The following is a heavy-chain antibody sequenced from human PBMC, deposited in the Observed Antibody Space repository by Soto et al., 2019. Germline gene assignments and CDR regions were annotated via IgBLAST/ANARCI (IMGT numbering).Heavy chain of an antibody. CDR2: VFHSGNT. V-gene: IGHV4-38-2*02. CDR1: DSSINGGVY. J-gene: IGHJ4*02. D-gene: IGHD3-16*01. CDR3: ARSRDYDYVWGSYLFDY. Sequence: PSETLSLTCTLSDSSINGGVYWGWIRQPPGKGLEWIGSVFHSGNTFYNPSLKSRVTISVDTSKNQFSLKLSSVTAADTAVYYCARSRDYDYVWGSYLFDYWGQGTLVTVSS.